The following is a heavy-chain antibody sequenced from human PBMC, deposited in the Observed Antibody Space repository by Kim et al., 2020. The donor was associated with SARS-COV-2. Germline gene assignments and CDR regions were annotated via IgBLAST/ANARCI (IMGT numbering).Heavy chain of an antibody. Sequence: ADSVKGRFTISRDNAKNSLFLQMSSLRDEDTAVYYCVRDRASPKPRLIPVWGQGTLVTVSS. D-gene: IGHD2-2*01. CDR3: VRDRASPKPRLIPV. J-gene: IGHJ4*02. V-gene: IGHV3-48*02.